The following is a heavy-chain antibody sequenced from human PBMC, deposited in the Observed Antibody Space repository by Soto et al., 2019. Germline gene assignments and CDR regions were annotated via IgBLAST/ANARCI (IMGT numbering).Heavy chain of an antibody. Sequence: SETLSLTCTVSGGSISSGGYYWGWIRQHPGKGLEWIGYIYYSGSTYYNPSLKSRVTISVDTSKNQFSLKLSSVTAADTAVYYCARENYYDSSGYPPPYYYYYGMDVWGQGTTVT. CDR1: GGSISSGGYY. CDR3: ARENYYDSSGYPPPYYYYYGMDV. CDR2: IYYSGST. J-gene: IGHJ6*02. D-gene: IGHD3-22*01. V-gene: IGHV4-31*03.